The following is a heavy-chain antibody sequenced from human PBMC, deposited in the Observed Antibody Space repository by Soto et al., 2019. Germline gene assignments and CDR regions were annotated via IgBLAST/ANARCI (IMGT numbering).Heavy chain of an antibody. CDR1: GFTFSSYA. Sequence: PGGSLRLSCVASGFTFSSYAVSWVRQAPGKGLEWVSAISGSGGSTYYADSVKGRFTISRDNSKNTLYLQMNSLRAEDTAVYYCAKEALWFGELLYHFDYWGQGTLVTVSS. CDR2: ISGSGGST. CDR3: AKEALWFGELLYHFDY. V-gene: IGHV3-23*01. J-gene: IGHJ4*02. D-gene: IGHD3-10*01.